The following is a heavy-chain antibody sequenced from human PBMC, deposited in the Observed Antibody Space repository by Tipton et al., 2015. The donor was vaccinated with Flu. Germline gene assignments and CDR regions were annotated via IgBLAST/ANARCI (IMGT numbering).Heavy chain of an antibody. CDR2: IYYSGST. Sequence: TLSLTCTVSGASISSSSYWWGWIRQPPGKGLEWIGSIYYSGSTYYNPSLKSRVTISVDTSKNQLSLKLSSVTAADTAVYYCANQYYYDSRGYPLFDYWGQGNLVTVSS. D-gene: IGHD3-22*01. J-gene: IGHJ4*02. CDR3: ANQYYYDSRGYPLFDY. CDR1: GASISSSSYW. V-gene: IGHV4-39*01.